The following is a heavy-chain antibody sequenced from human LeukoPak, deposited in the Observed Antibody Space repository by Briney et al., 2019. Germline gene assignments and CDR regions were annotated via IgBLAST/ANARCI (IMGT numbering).Heavy chain of an antibody. Sequence: PSETLSLTCTVSGGSISSYYWSWIRQPPGKGLEWIGYIYYSGSTNYNPSLKSRVTISVDTSKNQFSLKLSSVTAADTAVYYCARDSVDPYSGSPFGGWFDPWGQGTLVTVSS. CDR3: ARDSVDPYSGSPFGGWFDP. V-gene: IGHV4-59*01. D-gene: IGHD1-26*01. CDR2: IYYSGST. CDR1: GGSISSYY. J-gene: IGHJ5*02.